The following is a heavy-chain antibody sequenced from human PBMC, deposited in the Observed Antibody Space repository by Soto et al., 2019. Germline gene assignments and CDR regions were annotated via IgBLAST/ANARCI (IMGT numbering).Heavy chain of an antibody. CDR2: ISSNGGST. D-gene: IGHD3-9*01. V-gene: IGHV3-64*01. CDR3: ARDHNPTDDILTGYYTALVY. Sequence: GGSLRLSCAASGFTFSSYAMHWVRQAPGKGLEYVSAISSNGGSTYYANSVKGRFTISRDNSKNTLYLQMGSLRAEDMAVYYCARDHNPTDDILTGYYTALVYWGQGTLVTVSS. J-gene: IGHJ4*02. CDR1: GFTFSSYA.